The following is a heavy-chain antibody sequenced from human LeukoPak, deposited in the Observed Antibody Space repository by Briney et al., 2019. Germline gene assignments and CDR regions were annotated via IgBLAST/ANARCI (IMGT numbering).Heavy chain of an antibody. D-gene: IGHD2-8*01. CDR3: ATGECTNGVCLYAFDI. J-gene: IGHJ3*02. Sequence: ASVKVSCKVSGYTLTELSMHWVRQAPGKGLEWMGGFDPEDGETIYAQKFQDRVTMTEDTSTDTAYMELSSLRSEDTAVYYCATGECTNGVCLYAFDIWGQGTMVTVSS. V-gene: IGHV1-24*01. CDR1: GYTLTELS. CDR2: FDPEDGET.